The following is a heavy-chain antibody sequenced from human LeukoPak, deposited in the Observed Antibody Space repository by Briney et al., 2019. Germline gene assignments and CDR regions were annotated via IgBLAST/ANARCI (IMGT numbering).Heavy chain of an antibody. CDR3: ARLSDTGVVPHHSYYCFDV. CDR1: GGTFSTYE. V-gene: IGHV1-69*04. CDR2: IIPIINIA. Sequence: SVKVSCKASGGTFSTYEINWVRQAPGQGLEWVGRIIPIINIANYSRRFQGRVTITADKSANTAYMELSCLRSDATATYYCARLSDTGVVPHHSYYCFDVWGQGTAVAVSS. D-gene: IGHD5-18*01. J-gene: IGHJ6*02.